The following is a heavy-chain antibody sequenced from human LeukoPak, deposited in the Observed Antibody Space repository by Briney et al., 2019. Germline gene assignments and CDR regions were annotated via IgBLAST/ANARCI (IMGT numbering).Heavy chain of an antibody. CDR3: ARDRAGRFDY. CDR2: IYSNGNT. D-gene: IGHD3-10*01. J-gene: IGHJ4*02. CDR1: GRRIIKK. Sequence: GGSLRLSCVDLGGRRIIKKKSWVRQAPGKGLEWVSVIYSNGNTYYADSLKGRFTISRDNSKNTVYLQMNNLRAEDTAMYYCARDRAGRFDYWGQGTLVTVSS. V-gene: IGHV3-53*01.